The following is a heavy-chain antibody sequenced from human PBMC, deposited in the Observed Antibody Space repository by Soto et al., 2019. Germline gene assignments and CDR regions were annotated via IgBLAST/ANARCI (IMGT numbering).Heavy chain of an antibody. D-gene: IGHD5-12*01. CDR2: IYPGDSDT. Sequence: GESLKISCKGSGYSFTSYWIGWVRQMPGKGLEWMGIIYPGDSDTRYSPSFQGQVTISADKSISTAYLQWSSLKASDTAMYYCARPYVDSGYVYNFDYWGQGTLVTVS. V-gene: IGHV5-51*01. CDR3: ARPYVDSGYVYNFDY. CDR1: GYSFTSYW. J-gene: IGHJ4*02.